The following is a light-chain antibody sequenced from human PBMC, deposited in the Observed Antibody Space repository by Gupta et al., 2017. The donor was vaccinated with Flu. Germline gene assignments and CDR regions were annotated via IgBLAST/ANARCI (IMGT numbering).Light chain of an antibody. V-gene: IGKV2-30*02. CDR3: MQGTYLKT. Sequence: SQSRWHRNGNIYLNWLQHSPGQALRRLIHKVSKRDSGFPDRFSGSGSVSDFTLKSSRAEVEDGGGYYGMQGTYLKTFGQGTKVEIK. CDR1: QSRWHRNGNIY. CDR2: KVS. J-gene: IGKJ1*01.